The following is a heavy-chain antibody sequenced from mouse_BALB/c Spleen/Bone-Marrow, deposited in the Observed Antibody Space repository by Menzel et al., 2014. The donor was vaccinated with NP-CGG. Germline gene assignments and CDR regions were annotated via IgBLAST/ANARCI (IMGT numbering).Heavy chain of an antibody. Sequence: VTLVESGGGLVMPGGSLKLSCAASGFIFSSYALSWVLQIPEKRLEWVATISSGSSYTYYPDSVKGRFTIYRDNAKNTLYLQMSSLRSEDTAMYYCARHGITRLLNYWGQGSTLTGS. CDR1: GFIFSSYA. CDR2: ISSGSSYT. CDR3: ARHGITRLLNY. V-gene: IGHV5-9-1*01. J-gene: IGHJ2*01. D-gene: IGHD2-4*01.